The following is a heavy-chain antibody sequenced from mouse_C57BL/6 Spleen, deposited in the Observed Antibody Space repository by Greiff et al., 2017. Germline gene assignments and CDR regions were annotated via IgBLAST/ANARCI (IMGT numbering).Heavy chain of an antibody. V-gene: IGHV1-80*01. CDR3: ANFYYGSSYGDY. Sequence: QVQLQQSGAELVKPGASVKISCKASGYAFSSYWMNWVKQRPGKGLEWIGQIYPGDGDTNYNGKFKGKATLTADKSSSTAYMQLSSLTSEDSAVYFCANFYYGSSYGDYWGQGTTLTVSS. J-gene: IGHJ2*01. CDR1: GYAFSSYW. CDR2: IYPGDGDT. D-gene: IGHD1-1*01.